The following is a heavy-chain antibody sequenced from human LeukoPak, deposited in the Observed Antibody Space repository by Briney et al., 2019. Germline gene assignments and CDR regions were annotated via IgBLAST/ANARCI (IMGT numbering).Heavy chain of an antibody. D-gene: IGHD6-19*01. V-gene: IGHV1-3*01. CDR2: INAGNGNT. Sequence: ASVKVSCKASGYTFTSYAMHWVRQAPGQRLEWMGWINAGNGNTKYSQKFQGRVTITRDTSASTAYMELSSLRSEDTAVYYCARGGSGWYIAIFDYWGQGTLVTVSS. CDR1: GYTFTSYA. J-gene: IGHJ4*02. CDR3: ARGGSGWYIAIFDY.